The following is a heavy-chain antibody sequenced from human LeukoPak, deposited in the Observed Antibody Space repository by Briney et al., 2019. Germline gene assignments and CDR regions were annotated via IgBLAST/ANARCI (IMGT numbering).Heavy chain of an antibody. Sequence: GGSLRLSCAASGFTFSSYSMSWVRQAPGKGLEWVSPISGSGGSTYYAESVKGRFTISRDNSKNTLYLQMNSLRAEDTAVYYCAREGYSSVVSYYYYGMDVWGQGTTVTVSS. V-gene: IGHV3-23*01. CDR2: ISGSGGST. CDR1: GFTFSSYS. D-gene: IGHD6-25*01. J-gene: IGHJ6*02. CDR3: AREGYSSVVSYYYYGMDV.